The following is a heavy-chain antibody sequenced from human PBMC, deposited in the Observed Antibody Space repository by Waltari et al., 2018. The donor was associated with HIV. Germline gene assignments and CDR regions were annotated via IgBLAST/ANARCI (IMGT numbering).Heavy chain of an antibody. Sequence: QVQLQQWGAGLLKPSEPLPLPCAVYVGSLRGYYLSWIRHPPGKGLEWIGEINHSGSTNYNPSLKSRVTISVDTSKNQFSLKLSSVTAADTAVYYCARGIAAAGTGSRFDPWGQGTLVTVSS. D-gene: IGHD6-13*01. V-gene: IGHV4-34*01. CDR2: INHSGST. CDR1: VGSLRGYY. CDR3: ARGIAAAGTGSRFDP. J-gene: IGHJ5*02.